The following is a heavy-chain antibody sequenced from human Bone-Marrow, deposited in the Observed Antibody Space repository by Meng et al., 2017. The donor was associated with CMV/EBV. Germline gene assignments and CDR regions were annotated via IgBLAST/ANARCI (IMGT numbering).Heavy chain of an antibody. J-gene: IGHJ4*02. V-gene: IGHV1-2*02. CDR2: INPNSGGT. CDR3: AREGIAVAAAFDY. D-gene: IGHD6-19*01. CDR1: GYTFTGYY. Sequence: QWKLGLSGVEVKKPGASVKASCKASGYTFTGYYMHWVRQAPGQGLEWMGWINPNSGGTNYAQKFQGRVTMTRDTSIGTAYMELSRLRSDDTAVYYCAREGIAVAAAFDYWGQGTLVTVSS.